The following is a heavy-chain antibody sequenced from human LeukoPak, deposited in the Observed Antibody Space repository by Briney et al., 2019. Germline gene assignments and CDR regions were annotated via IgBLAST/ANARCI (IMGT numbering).Heavy chain of an antibody. Sequence: PGGSLRLSCAASGFTFSSYGMHWVRQAPGKGLEWVAFIRYDGSNKYYADSVKGRFTISRDNSKNTLYLQMNSLRAEDTAVYYCAKEGSRDGYKPHHMDVWGKGTTVTISS. CDR3: AKEGSRDGYKPHHMDV. D-gene: IGHD5-24*01. CDR1: GFTFSSYG. CDR2: IRYDGSNK. J-gene: IGHJ6*03. V-gene: IGHV3-30*02.